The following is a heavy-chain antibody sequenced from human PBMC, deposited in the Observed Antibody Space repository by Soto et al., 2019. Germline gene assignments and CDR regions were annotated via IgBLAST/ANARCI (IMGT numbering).Heavy chain of an antibody. D-gene: IGHD1-1*01. CDR2: IIPILGIA. CDR3: ARDFSPAGTTHLDAFDI. V-gene: IGHV1-69*08. J-gene: IGHJ3*02. Sequence: QVQLVQSGAEVKKPGSSVKVSCKASGGTFSSYTISWVRQAPGQGLEWMGRIIPILGIANYAQKFQGRVTITADKSTSTGYMELSSLRSEDTAVYYCARDFSPAGTTHLDAFDIWGQGTMVTVSS. CDR1: GGTFSSYT.